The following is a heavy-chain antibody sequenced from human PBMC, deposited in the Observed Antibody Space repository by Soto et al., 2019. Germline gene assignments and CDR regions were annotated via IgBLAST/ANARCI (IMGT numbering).Heavy chain of an antibody. CDR1: GYTFSAYN. Sequence: QAQLVQSGAEMKKPGASVKVSCKATGYTFSAYNTNWVRQAPGQSLEWMGWINAGSGNTKYSQNFQGRVSITRDTSASTVYMELTGLTSEDTAVYYCARDTETLGPRANDALDIWGQGTMVTVSS. D-gene: IGHD3-3*02. CDR3: ARDTETLGPRANDALDI. V-gene: IGHV1-3*01. J-gene: IGHJ3*02. CDR2: INAGSGNT.